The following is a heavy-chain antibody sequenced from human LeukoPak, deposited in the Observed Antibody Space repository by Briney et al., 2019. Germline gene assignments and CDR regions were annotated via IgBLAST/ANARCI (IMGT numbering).Heavy chain of an antibody. CDR1: EFAFSNFA. J-gene: IGHJ4*02. CDR3: ARRYISSSWQSIDY. Sequence: LSGGSLRLSCAASEFAFSNFAMGWVRQAPGKGLEWVSIINDSGDSTYYADSVKGRFTISRDNAKNSLYLQMNSLRAEDTAVYYCARRYISSSWQSIDYWGQGTLVTVSS. CDR2: INDSGDST. V-gene: IGHV3-23*01. D-gene: IGHD6-13*01.